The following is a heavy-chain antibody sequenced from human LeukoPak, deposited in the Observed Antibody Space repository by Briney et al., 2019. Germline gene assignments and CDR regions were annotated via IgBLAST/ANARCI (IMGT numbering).Heavy chain of an antibody. CDR2: INPSGDFT. V-gene: IGHV1-46*01. Sequence: ASVKVSCKASGYTFSSYYMHWVRQAPGQGLEWMGMINPSGDFTDYAQKFQGRVTMTRDTSTNTVYMELSSLKSEDTAVYYCARDAVPNISARLLYWGQGSLVTVST. J-gene: IGHJ4*02. CDR1: GYTFSSYY. D-gene: IGHD6-6*01. CDR3: ARDAVPNISARLLY.